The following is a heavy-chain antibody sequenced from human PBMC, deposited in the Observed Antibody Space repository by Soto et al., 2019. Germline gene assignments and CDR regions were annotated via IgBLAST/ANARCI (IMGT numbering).Heavy chain of an antibody. CDR3: AREPPGARDGFDY. CDR1: GYMFTTYY. J-gene: IGHJ4*02. D-gene: IGHD2-8*01. V-gene: IGHV1-46*01. Sequence: QVQLVQSGAEVKRPGASVKLSCKTSGYMFTTYYIHWVRQAPGQGLEWMGMISPGNGATNYAREFQGRVTMTRDTSTTTVYMELNSLRSEDTAVYYCAREPPGARDGFDYWGQGTLVTVSS. CDR2: ISPGNGAT.